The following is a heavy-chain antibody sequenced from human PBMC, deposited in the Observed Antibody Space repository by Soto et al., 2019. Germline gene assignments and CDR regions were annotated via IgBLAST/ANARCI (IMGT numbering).Heavy chain of an antibody. D-gene: IGHD1-20*01. CDR2: IYYSGST. V-gene: IGHV4-31*03. J-gene: IGHJ3*02. Sequence: PSETLSLTCTVSGGSISSGGYYWSWIRQHSGKGLEWVGYIYYSGSTYYNPSLKSRVTISVDTSKNQFSLKLSSVTAADTAVYYCASSRPDNREGAFDIWGQGTMVTVSS. CDR3: ASSRPDNREGAFDI. CDR1: GGSISSGGYY.